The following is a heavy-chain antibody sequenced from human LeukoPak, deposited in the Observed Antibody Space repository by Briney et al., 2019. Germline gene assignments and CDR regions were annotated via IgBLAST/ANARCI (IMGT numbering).Heavy chain of an antibody. J-gene: IGHJ3*02. CDR2: IYYSGST. D-gene: IGHD1-1*01. CDR1: GGSISGSSYY. Sequence: SETLSLTCTVSGGSISGSSYYWGWIRQPPGKGLEWIGSIYYSGSTYYNPSLKSRVTISVDTSKNQFSLKLSSVTAADTAVYYCARHPYTTTDAFDIWGQGTMVTVSS. CDR3: ARHPYTTTDAFDI. V-gene: IGHV4-39*01.